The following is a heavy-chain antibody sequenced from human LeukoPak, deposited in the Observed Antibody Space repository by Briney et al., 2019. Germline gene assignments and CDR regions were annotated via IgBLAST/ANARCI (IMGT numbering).Heavy chain of an antibody. CDR1: GYRFTSYW. CDR2: IYRGDSDT. V-gene: IGHV5-51*01. CDR3: ARTLDYDFWSGFGYYFDY. Sequence: GESLKISCKGSGYRFTSYWIGWVRQMPGKGLEWMGIIYRGDSDTRYSPSFQGQVTISADKSISTAYLQWSSLKASDTAMYYCARTLDYDFWSGFGYYFDYWGQGTLVTVSS. J-gene: IGHJ4*02. D-gene: IGHD3-3*01.